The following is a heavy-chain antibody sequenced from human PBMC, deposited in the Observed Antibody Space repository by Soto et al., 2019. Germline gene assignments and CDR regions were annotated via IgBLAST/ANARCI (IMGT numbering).Heavy chain of an antibody. CDR2: INASGGST. V-gene: IGHV1-46*01. CDR3: ARDRLGYCSSTSCYYYYYMDV. Sequence: ASVKVSCKASGYTFTSYYMHWVRQAPGQGLEWMGRINASGGSTSYAQKFQGRVTITRDTSASTAYMELSSLRSEDTAVYYCARDRLGYCSSTSCYYYYYMDVWGKGTTVTVSS. CDR1: GYTFTSYY. J-gene: IGHJ6*03. D-gene: IGHD2-2*01.